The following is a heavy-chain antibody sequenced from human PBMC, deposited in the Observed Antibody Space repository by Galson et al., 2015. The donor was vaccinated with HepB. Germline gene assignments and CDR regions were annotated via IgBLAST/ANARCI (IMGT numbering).Heavy chain of an antibody. CDR1: GVSFSSFG. Sequence: SLRLSCAASGVSFSSFGMHWVRQAPGKGLEWVAGTWSDGSRKFYADSVQGRFTISRDNSKNRLYLQMNNLRAEDTAVYYCTGDGSGNRPESYFDSWGQGTLVTVSS. D-gene: IGHD5-12*01. CDR2: TWSDGSRK. V-gene: IGHV3-33*01. CDR3: TGDGSGNRPESYFDS. J-gene: IGHJ4*02.